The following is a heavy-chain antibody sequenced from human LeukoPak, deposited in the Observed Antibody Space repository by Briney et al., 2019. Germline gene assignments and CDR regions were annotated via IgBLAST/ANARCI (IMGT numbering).Heavy chain of an antibody. Sequence: SETLSLTCSVSGGSISSGNYYWNWIRQPAGKGLEWIGRIYTSGSTNYNPSLKSRVTISVDTSKNQFSLKLSSVTAADTAVYYCARGVAAAAYNWFDPWGQGTLVTVSS. D-gene: IGHD6-13*01. V-gene: IGHV4-61*02. CDR2: IYTSGST. J-gene: IGHJ5*02. CDR1: GGSISSGNYY. CDR3: ARGVAAAAYNWFDP.